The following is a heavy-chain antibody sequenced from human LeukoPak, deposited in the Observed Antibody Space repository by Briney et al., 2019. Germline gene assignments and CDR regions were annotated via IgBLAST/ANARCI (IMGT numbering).Heavy chain of an antibody. V-gene: IGHV4-39*01. D-gene: IGHD2-15*01. CDR2: MYYSGST. CDR1: GGSISSSSYY. J-gene: IGHJ3*02. Sequence: PSETLSLTCTVSGGSISSSSYYWGWIRQPPGKGLEWIGSMYYSGSTYYNPSLKSRVTISVDTSKNQFSLRLTSVTAADTAVYYCARNDPRSHDAFDIWGQGTMVTVSS. CDR3: ARNDPRSHDAFDI.